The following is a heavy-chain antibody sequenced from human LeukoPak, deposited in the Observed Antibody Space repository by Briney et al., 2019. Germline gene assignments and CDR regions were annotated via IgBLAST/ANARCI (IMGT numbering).Heavy chain of an antibody. CDR2: MNPNTGGT. V-gene: IGHV1-2*02. J-gene: IGHJ6*03. CDR3: VRAVLSATDYYYYYMNV. D-gene: IGHD4/OR15-4a*01. Sequence: ASVKVSCKASGYSFTGYYMHWVRQAPGQGLEWMGWMNPNTGGTSFAQQFQGRVIMTRDTSISTAYMELSRLRSDDTAVYYCVRAVLSATDYYYYYMNVWGKGTTVTVSS. CDR1: GYSFTGYY.